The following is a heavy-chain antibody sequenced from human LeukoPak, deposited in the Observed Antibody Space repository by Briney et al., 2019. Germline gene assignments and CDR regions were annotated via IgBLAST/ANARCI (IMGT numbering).Heavy chain of an antibody. CDR3: ARDVKQWLSIRVGAFDI. J-gene: IGHJ3*02. CDR2: INWNGGST. CDR1: GFTFDDYG. D-gene: IGHD6-19*01. Sequence: PGGSLRLSCAASGFTFDDYGMSWVRQAPGKGLEWVSGINWNGGSTGYADSVKGRFTISRDNAKNSLYPQMNSLRAEDTALYYCARDVKQWLSIRVGAFDIWGQGTMVTVSS. V-gene: IGHV3-20*04.